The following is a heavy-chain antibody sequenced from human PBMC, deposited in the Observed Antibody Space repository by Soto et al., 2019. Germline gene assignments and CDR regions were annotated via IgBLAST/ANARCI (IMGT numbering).Heavy chain of an antibody. CDR3: ARLRGDYIWGSYRSWFDP. Sequence: EVQLVESGGGLVQPGGSLRLSCAASGFTVSSNYMSWVRQAPGKGLEWVSVIYSGGSTYYADSVKDRFTISRDNSKNTLYIQRNTLRAEDTAVYYCARLRGDYIWGSYRSWFDPWGQGTLVTVSS. CDR2: IYSGGST. V-gene: IGHV3-66*04. D-gene: IGHD3-16*01. CDR1: GFTVSSNY. J-gene: IGHJ5*02.